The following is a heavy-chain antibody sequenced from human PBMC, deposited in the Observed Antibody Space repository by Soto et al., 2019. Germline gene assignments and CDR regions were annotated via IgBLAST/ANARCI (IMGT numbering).Heavy chain of an antibody. CDR2: ISYDGSNK. J-gene: IGHJ5*02. V-gene: IGHV3-30*18. D-gene: IGHD2-2*01. CDR3: ANLVVVPAAIGSVTPTTS. CDR1: GFTFSSYG. Sequence: HPGGSLRLSCAASGFTFSSYGMHWVRQAPGKGLEWVAVISYDGSNKYYADSVKGRFTISRDNSKNTLYLQMNSLRAEDTAVYYCANLVVVPAAIGSVTPTTSWGQGTLVTVSS.